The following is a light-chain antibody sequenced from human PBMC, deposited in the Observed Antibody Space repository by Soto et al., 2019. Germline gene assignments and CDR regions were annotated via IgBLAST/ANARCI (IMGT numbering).Light chain of an antibody. J-gene: IGKJ1*01. CDR1: QTITNY. V-gene: IGKV1-39*01. CDR2: ATD. Sequence: DIQITQSPSAMSASVGDRVTITCRASQTITNYLNWYQQQSGKAPKPLIYATDTLQSGVPSRFSGSGSGTDYTLTISSLQPEDFATYYCQQSYNTPQTFGQGTKVDI. CDR3: QQSYNTPQT.